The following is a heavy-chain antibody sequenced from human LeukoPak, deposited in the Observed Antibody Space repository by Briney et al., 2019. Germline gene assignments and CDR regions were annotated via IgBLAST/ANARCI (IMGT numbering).Heavy chain of an antibody. Sequence: SETLSLTCTVSGGSISSYYWSWIRQPPGKGLEWIGYIYYSGSTNYNPSLKSRVTISVDTSTNQFSLKLSSVTAADTAVYYCARGRPDLSLYYFDYWGQGTLVTVSS. D-gene: IGHD1-14*01. J-gene: IGHJ4*02. CDR1: GGSISSYY. V-gene: IGHV4-59*01. CDR3: ARGRPDLSLYYFDY. CDR2: IYYSGST.